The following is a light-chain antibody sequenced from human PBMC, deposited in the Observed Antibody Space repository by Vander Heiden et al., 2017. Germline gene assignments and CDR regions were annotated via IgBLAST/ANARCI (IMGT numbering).Light chain of an antibody. J-gene: IGKJ1*01. V-gene: IGKV1-8*01. CDR2: VAS. Sequence: AIRMTPYPSSISSSTGDRVTITCRASQGISSYLAWYQQKPGKAPKLLIDVASTLQSGVPSRFSGSGSGTDFTLTIGFLQSEDFASYYCQQYYNYPRTFGQGTKVEIK. CDR1: QGISSY. CDR3: QQYYNYPRT.